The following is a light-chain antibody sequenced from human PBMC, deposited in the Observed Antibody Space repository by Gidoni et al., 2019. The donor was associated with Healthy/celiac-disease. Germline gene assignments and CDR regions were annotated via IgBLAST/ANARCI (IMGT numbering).Light chain of an antibody. CDR2: AAS. CDR3: QRNYTSCT. CDR1: QSISSY. V-gene: IGKV1-39*01. J-gene: IGKJ4*02. Sequence: DIQMTQSPSSLSASVGDRVTITCRASQSISSYLNWYQQKPGKAPKLLIYAASSLQSGVPSRFSSSGSATDFPLTISRLQPEDFATYCRQRNYTSCTFGRGTKVEIK.